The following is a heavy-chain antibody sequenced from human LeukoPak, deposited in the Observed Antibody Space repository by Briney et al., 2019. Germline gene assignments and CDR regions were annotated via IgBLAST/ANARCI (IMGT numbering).Heavy chain of an antibody. CDR2: AGWAGGTT. V-gene: IGHV3-43*01. Sequence: GGSLRLSCATSGFNFDRYTIHWVRQAPGKGLEWVSLAGWAGGTTYYSDSVRGRFTISRDSGKNSVYLQMNSLTTDDTAFYFCAKELDTMFFDYWGQGALITVSS. J-gene: IGHJ4*02. CDR1: GFNFDRYT. CDR3: AKELDTMFFDY. D-gene: IGHD5-18*01.